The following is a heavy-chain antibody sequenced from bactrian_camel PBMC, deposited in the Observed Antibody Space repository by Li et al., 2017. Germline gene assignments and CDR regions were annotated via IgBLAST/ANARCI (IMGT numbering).Heavy chain of an antibody. CDR1: GYTYTAYC. D-gene: IGHD2*01. Sequence: HVQLVESGGGSVQVGGSLRLSCAASGYTYTAYCMGWFRQGAGKEREGVAAFYVDGSRNYYADSVKGRFTISQDIAKNTLYLQMNSLKPEDTAMYYCAAGGGSGFVCRAYTVTMLGWRGQGTQVTVSS. CDR2: FYVDGSRN. J-gene: IGHJ4*01. CDR3: AAGGGSGFVCRAYTVTMLGW. V-gene: IGHV3S6*01.